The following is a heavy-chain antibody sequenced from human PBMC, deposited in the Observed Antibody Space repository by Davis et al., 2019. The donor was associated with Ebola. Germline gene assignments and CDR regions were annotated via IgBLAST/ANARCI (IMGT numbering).Heavy chain of an antibody. CDR2: INHSGST. J-gene: IGHJ3*02. V-gene: IGHV4-34*01. CDR1: GGSFSNYY. CDR3: ARESSTDAFDI. Sequence: PSETLSLTCAVYGGSFSNYYWGWIRQPPGKGLEWIGEINHSGSTNYNPSLKSRVTISVDTSKNQFSLKLTSVTAADTAVYYCARESSTDAFDIWGQGTMVTVSS.